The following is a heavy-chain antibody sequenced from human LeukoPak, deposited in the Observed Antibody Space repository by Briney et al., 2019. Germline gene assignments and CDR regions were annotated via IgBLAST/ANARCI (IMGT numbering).Heavy chain of an antibody. Sequence: GGSLRLSCAASGFTFSDYYMSWIRQAPGKGLEWVSYISSSGSTIYYADSVKGRFTISRDNAKNSLYLQMNSLRAEDTAVYYCARDGPPSKYSSGWYSGRFDYWGQGTLVTVSS. CDR2: ISSSGSTI. CDR3: ARDGPPSKYSSGWYSGRFDY. V-gene: IGHV3-11*01. CDR1: GFTFSDYY. J-gene: IGHJ4*02. D-gene: IGHD6-19*01.